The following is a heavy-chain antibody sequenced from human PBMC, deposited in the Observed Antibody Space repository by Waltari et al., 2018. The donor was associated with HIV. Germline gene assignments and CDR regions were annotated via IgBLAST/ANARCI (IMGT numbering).Heavy chain of an antibody. V-gene: IGHV3-30*01. J-gene: IGHJ4*02. Sequence: QVRLVESGGGVVQPGRSLRLSCAASGFTFITYAMPWVRQAPGKGLEWVAVISDDGGHKYYADSVQGRFTISRDNSENTVYLHANSLRADDTALYYCSRDSYGAALDYWGQGTLVTVSS. CDR3: SRDSYGAALDY. D-gene: IGHD6-13*01. CDR2: ISDDGGHK. CDR1: GFTFITYA.